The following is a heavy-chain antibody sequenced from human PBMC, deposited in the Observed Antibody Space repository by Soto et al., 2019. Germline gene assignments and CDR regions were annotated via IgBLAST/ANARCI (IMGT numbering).Heavy chain of an antibody. V-gene: IGHV1-69*13. Sequence: SVKVSCKASGGSFSNFGISGVRQAPGQGLEWMGGIVPVFGRPNYAQRFRGRLTITADESTSTGYMELISLRSDDTAVYYCAREGSGYNFWGQGTQVTVSS. CDR2: IVPVFGRP. CDR1: GGSFSNFG. J-gene: IGHJ4*02. CDR3: AREGSGYNF. D-gene: IGHD5-12*01.